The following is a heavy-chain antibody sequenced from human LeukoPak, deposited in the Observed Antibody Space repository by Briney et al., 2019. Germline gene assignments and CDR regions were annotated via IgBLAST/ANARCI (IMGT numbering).Heavy chain of an antibody. J-gene: IGHJ4*02. D-gene: IGHD5-18*01. Sequence: GSLRLCCAASGFTFSVYWMHRVRQAPGQGLVSVSRVNGDGYTTRYADSVKGRFTVSRDNAKNTLYLQMNSLRAEDTAVYYCARDFYSYGFSDYWGQGTLVTVSS. CDR2: VNGDGYTT. CDR3: ARDFYSYGFSDY. V-gene: IGHV3-74*01. CDR1: GFTFSVYW.